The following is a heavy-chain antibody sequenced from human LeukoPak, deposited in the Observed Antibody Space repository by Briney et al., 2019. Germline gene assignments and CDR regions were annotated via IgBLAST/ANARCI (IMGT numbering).Heavy chain of an antibody. CDR3: ARDRPSGSYYMDV. Sequence: SETLSLTCTVSGGSIGGYYWSWLRQPPGKGLEWIGYIYYSGSTNYNPSLKSRVTISVDTSKNQFSLNLSSVTAADTALYYCARDRPSGSYYMDVWGKGTTVTVSS. D-gene: IGHD1-26*01. CDR2: IYYSGST. J-gene: IGHJ6*03. CDR1: GGSIGGYY. V-gene: IGHV4-59*01.